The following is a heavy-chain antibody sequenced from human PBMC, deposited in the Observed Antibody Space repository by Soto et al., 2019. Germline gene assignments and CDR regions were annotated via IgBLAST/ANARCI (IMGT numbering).Heavy chain of an antibody. Sequence: PSETLSLTCAVSSGSISSGNWWSWVRQPPGKGLEWIGEIYHSGSTNYNPSLKSRVTISVDTSKNQFSLKLSSVTAADTAVYYCERVPTDYGVLYAFDIWGQGTMVTVS. D-gene: IGHD4-17*01. CDR2: IYHSGST. V-gene: IGHV4-4*02. CDR1: SGSISSGNW. J-gene: IGHJ3*02. CDR3: ERVPTDYGVLYAFDI.